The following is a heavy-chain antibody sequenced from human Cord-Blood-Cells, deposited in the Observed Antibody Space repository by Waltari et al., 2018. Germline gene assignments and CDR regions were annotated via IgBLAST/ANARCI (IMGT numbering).Heavy chain of an antibody. CDR3: ARLDLRGQLGGSYYYGMDV. V-gene: IGHV3-48*01. CDR1: GFTFSSYS. D-gene: IGHD6-6*01. Sequence: EVQLVESGGGLVQPGGSLRLSCAASGFTFSSYSMNWVRQAPGKGLEWVSYISSSSSTIYYADSVKGRFTISRDNAKNSLYLQMNSLGAEDTAVYYCARLDLRGQLGGSYYYGMDVWGQGTTVTVSS. CDR2: ISSSSSTI. J-gene: IGHJ6*02.